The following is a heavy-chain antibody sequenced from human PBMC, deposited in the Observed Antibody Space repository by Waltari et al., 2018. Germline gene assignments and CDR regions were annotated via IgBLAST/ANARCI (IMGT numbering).Heavy chain of an antibody. CDR2: IYYSGST. CDR1: GGSISSSSYY. V-gene: IGHV4-39*07. Sequence: QLQLQESGPGLVKPSETLSLTCTVSGGSISSSSYYWGWIRQPPGKGLEWIGSIYYSGSTYYNPSLKSRVTISVDTSKNQFSLKLSSVTAADTAVYYCARDSTSDSSSWISSFDPWGQGTLVTVSS. D-gene: IGHD6-13*01. CDR3: ARDSTSDSSSWISSFDP. J-gene: IGHJ5*02.